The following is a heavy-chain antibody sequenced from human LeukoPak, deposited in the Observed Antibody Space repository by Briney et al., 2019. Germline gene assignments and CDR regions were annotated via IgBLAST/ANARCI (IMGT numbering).Heavy chain of an antibody. J-gene: IGHJ4*02. D-gene: IGHD3-22*01. V-gene: IGHV3-21*04. CDR1: RFIFSSYN. CDR2: ISDSSSYT. CDR3: ARIDNSGYSNFDY. Sequence: GGSLRLSCAASRFIFSSYNMNWVRQAPGKGLEWVSYISDSSSYTYYADSVKGRFTISRDNAKNSLYLQMNSLRAEDTAVYYCARIDNSGYSNFDYWGQGTLVTVSS.